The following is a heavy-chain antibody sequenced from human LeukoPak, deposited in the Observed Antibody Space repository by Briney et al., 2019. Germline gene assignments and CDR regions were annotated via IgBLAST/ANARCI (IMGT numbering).Heavy chain of an antibody. CDR3: ARDPIAGAPDYLDF. J-gene: IGHJ4*02. CDR1: GFTLTDFI. Sequence: PGGSLRLSCEASGFTLTDFILHGLRQAPAKGLEWVAGCTVNEGIIIYADSVKGRFTISRDNSKNTLYLQMNSLGTDDMGIYYCARDPIAGAPDYLDFWGQGTLVTVSS. D-gene: IGHD1-14*01. CDR2: CTVNEGII. V-gene: IGHV3-30-3*01.